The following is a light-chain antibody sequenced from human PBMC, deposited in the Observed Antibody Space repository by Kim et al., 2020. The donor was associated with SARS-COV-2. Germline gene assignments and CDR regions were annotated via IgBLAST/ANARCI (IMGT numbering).Light chain of an antibody. CDR2: LGS. CDR3: MQALQTSYT. CDR1: QSLLHSNGYNY. V-gene: IGKV2-28*01. Sequence: DIVMTQSPLSLPVTPGEPASISCRSSQSLLHSNGYNYLDWYLQKPGQSPQVLIYLGSNRASGVPDRFSGSGSGTDFTLKIGRVEAEDVGVYYCMQALQTSYTFGQGTKLEI. J-gene: IGKJ2*01.